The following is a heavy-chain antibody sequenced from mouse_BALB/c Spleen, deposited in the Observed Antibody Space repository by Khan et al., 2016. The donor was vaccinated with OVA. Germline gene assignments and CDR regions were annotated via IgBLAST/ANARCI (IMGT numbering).Heavy chain of an antibody. D-gene: IGHD1-1*01. CDR2: INPITGYT. Sequence: VQLVESGAELAKPGASVKMSCKASGYTFTSYWMHWVKQRPGQGLEWIGYINPITGYTEYNQKFKDKATLSADKSSSTAYMQLRSLTSEDSAVDYCARRELLRFRLVDWGQGTTLTGSS. CDR3: ARRELLRFRLVD. J-gene: IGHJ2*01. V-gene: IGHV1-7*01. CDR1: GYTFTSYW.